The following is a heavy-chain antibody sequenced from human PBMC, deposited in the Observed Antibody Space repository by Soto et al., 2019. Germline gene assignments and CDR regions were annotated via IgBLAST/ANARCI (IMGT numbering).Heavy chain of an antibody. V-gene: IGHV1-18*01. CDR1: GGTFSSYA. J-gene: IGHJ6*02. CDR2: ISAYNGNT. D-gene: IGHD1-26*01. CDR3: ARDNSGSYAYYYYYGMDV. Sequence: ASVKVSCKASGGTFSSYAISWVRQAPGQGLEWMGWISAYNGNTNYAQKLQGRVTMTTDTSTSTAYMELRSLRSDDTAVYYCARDNSGSYAYYYYYGMDVWGQGTTVTVSS.